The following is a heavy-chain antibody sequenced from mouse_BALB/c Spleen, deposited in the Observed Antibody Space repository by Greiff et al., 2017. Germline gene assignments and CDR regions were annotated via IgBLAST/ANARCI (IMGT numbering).Heavy chain of an antibody. V-gene: IGHV7-3*02. CDR1: GFTFTDYY. D-gene: IGHD4-1*01. J-gene: IGHJ2*01. CDR3: ARERDWGYYFDY. Sequence: EVQLVESGGGLVQPGGSLRLSCATSGFTFTDYYMSWVRQPPGKALEWLGFIRNKANGYTTEYSASVKGRFTISRDNSQSILYLQMNTLRAEDSATYYCARERDWGYYFDYWGQGTTLTVSS. CDR2: IRNKANGYTT.